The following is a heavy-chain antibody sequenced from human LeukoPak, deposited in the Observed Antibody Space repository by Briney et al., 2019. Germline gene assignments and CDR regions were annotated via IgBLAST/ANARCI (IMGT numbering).Heavy chain of an antibody. J-gene: IGHJ4*02. CDR3: ARSIYCGGDCYAHEYYFDY. CDR1: GGTFSSYA. CDR2: IIPIFGTA. V-gene: IGHV1-69*13. D-gene: IGHD2-21*02. Sequence: APVKVSCKASGGTFSSYAISWVRQAPGQGLEWMGGIIPIFGTANYAQKFQGKVTITADESTSTAYMELSSLRSEDTAVYYCARSIYCGGDCYAHEYYFDYWGQGTLVTVSS.